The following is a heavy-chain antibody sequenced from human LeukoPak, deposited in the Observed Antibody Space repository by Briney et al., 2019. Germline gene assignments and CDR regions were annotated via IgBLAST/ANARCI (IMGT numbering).Heavy chain of an antibody. CDR3: AISSHPARCYFDY. J-gene: IGHJ4*02. CDR1: GGSISSYY. D-gene: IGHD4-17*01. Sequence: SETLSLTCTVSGGSISSYYWSWIRQPPGKGLEWIGYIYYSGSTNYNPSLKSRVTISVDTSKNQFSLKLSSVTAADTAVYYCAISSHPARCYFDYWGQGTLVTVSS. V-gene: IGHV4-59*01. CDR2: IYYSGST.